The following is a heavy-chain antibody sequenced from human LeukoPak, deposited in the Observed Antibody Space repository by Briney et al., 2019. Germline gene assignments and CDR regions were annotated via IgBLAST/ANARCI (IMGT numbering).Heavy chain of an antibody. D-gene: IGHD1-26*01. Sequence: GGSLRLSCAASGLTFSSYGMHWVRQAPGKGLEWVAVISYDGSNKYYADSVKGRFTTSRDNSKNTLYLQMNSLRAEDTAVYYCAKDSWGGYGGSYFFDYWGQGTLVTVSS. J-gene: IGHJ4*02. CDR3: AKDSWGGYGGSYFFDY. V-gene: IGHV3-30*18. CDR1: GLTFSSYG. CDR2: ISYDGSNK.